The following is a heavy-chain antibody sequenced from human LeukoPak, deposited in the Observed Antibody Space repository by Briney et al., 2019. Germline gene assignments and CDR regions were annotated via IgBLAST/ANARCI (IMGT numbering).Heavy chain of an antibody. D-gene: IGHD5-18*01. J-gene: IGHJ4*02. CDR1: GVSISSYY. Sequence: SETLSLTCTVSGVSISSYYWSWIRQPAGKGLEWIGRIYTSGSTNYNPSLESQVTMSVDTSKNQFSLKLSSVTAADTAVYYCAREKRVYSYGLVYFDYWGQETLVTVS. CDR2: IYTSGST. V-gene: IGHV4-4*07. CDR3: AREKRVYSYGLVYFDY.